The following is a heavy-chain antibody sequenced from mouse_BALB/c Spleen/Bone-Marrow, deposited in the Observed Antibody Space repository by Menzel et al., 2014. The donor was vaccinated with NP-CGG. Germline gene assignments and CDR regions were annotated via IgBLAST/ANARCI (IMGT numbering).Heavy chain of an antibody. V-gene: IGHV3-2*02. CDR3: ARGGYYRYDGYWYFDV. CDR1: GYSITSDYA. Sequence: EVKLQESGPGLVKPSQSLSLTCTVTGYSITSDYAWNWIRQFPGNKLEWMGYISYSGSTTYNPSLKSRISITRDTPKNQFFLQLNSVTTEDTATYYCARGGYYRYDGYWYFDVWGAGTTVTVSS. J-gene: IGHJ1*01. CDR2: ISYSGST. D-gene: IGHD2-14*01.